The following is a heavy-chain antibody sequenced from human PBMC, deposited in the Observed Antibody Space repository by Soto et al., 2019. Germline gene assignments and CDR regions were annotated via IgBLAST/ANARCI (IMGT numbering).Heavy chain of an antibody. V-gene: IGHV4-39*01. Sequence: QLQLQESGPGLVKPSETLSLTCTVSGGSISSSSSYWGWIRRPPGKGLEWIGYIYDSGSTNYNPSLKSRVTITVDTSKLKFSLKLTSVTAADTALYYCARQTRGATTVTNVINGFDPWGQGALVTVSS. J-gene: IGHJ5*02. CDR1: GGSISSSSSY. CDR3: ARQTRGATTVTNVINGFDP. D-gene: IGHD4-17*01. CDR2: IYDSGST.